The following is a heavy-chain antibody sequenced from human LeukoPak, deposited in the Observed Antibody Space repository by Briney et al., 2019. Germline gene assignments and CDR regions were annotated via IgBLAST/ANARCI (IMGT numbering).Heavy chain of an antibody. J-gene: IGHJ6*04. V-gene: IGHV3-21*06. CDR2: ISISSSYI. CDR1: GFTFSDYS. D-gene: IGHD2-15*01. CDR3: ARYISWWDV. Sequence: GGSLRLSCAASGFTFSDYSMNWVRQAPGKGLECVSSISISSSYIYYADSVKGRFTISRGNAKNSLYLQMNSLRAEDTAVYYCARYISWWDVWGKGTTVTISS.